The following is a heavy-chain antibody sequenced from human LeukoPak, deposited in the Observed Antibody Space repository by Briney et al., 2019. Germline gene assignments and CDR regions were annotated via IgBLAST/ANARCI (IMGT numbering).Heavy chain of an antibody. Sequence: ASVKVSCKASGYTFTSYGISWVRQAPGQGLEWMGWISAYNGNTNYAQKLQGRVTMTTDTSTSTAYMELRSLRSDDTAVYYCAREETYYDSSGANYWGQGTLVTVSS. D-gene: IGHD3-22*01. V-gene: IGHV1-18*01. CDR1: GYTFTSYG. CDR2: ISAYNGNT. CDR3: AREETYYDSSGANY. J-gene: IGHJ4*02.